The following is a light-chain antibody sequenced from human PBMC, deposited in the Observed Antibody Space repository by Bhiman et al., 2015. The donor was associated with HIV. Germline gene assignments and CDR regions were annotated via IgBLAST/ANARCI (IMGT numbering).Light chain of an antibody. V-gene: IGLV1-44*01. CDR2: GNV. J-gene: IGLJ3*02. CDR3: AAWDDSPSGLTWV. CDR1: DSDIGINS. Sequence: QSVLTQSPSVSGTPGQRVTIFCSGSDSDIGINSVSWYQQLPGTAPKLLIYGNVLRPSRVPDRFSGSKSGTSASLDISGLQPGDEGLYICAAWDDSPSGLTWVFGGGTYVTVL.